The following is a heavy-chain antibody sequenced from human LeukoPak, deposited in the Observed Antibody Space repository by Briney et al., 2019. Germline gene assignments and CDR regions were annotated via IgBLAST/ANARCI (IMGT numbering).Heavy chain of an antibody. Sequence: GGSLRLSCAASGFTFSTYTMNWLRQTPGKGLEWVSSVSSWNSYKYYADSVKGRFTVSRDNAKNSLYLQMNSLRAEDTAVYYCAELGITMIGGVWGKGTTVTISS. CDR2: VSSWNSYK. J-gene: IGHJ6*04. CDR3: AELGITMIGGV. CDR1: GFTFSTYT. V-gene: IGHV3-21*01. D-gene: IGHD3-10*02.